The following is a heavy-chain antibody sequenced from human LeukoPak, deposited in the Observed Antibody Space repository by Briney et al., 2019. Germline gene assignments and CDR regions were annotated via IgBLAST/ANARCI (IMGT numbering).Heavy chain of an antibody. Sequence: GGSLRLSCAASGFTFSSYSMNWVRQAPGKGLEWVSYISTSSSIIYYADSVKGRFTISRDNAKNSLYLQMNSLRAEDTAVYYCARARPSYYDSSGYYSLWGQGTLVTVSS. V-gene: IGHV3-48*01. D-gene: IGHD3-22*01. CDR2: ISTSSSII. CDR1: GFTFSSYS. CDR3: ARARPSYYDSSGYYSL. J-gene: IGHJ4*02.